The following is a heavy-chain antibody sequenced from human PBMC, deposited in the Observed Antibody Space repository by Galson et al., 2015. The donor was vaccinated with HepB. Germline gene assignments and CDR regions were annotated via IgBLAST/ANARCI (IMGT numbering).Heavy chain of an antibody. J-gene: IGHJ6*02. CDR3: ARDFRRGGNSSGWRYYYYYGMDV. D-gene: IGHD6-19*01. CDR1: GFTVSSNY. CDR2: IYSGGST. Sequence: SLRLSCAASGFTVSSNYMSWVRQAPGKGLEWVSVIYSGGSTYYADSVKGRFTISRDNSKNTLYLQVNSLRAEDTAVYYCARDFRRGGNSSGWRYYYYYGMDVWGQGTTVTVSS. V-gene: IGHV3-53*01.